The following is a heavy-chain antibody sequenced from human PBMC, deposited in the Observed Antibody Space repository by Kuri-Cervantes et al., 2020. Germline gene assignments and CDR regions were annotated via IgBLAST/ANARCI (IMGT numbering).Heavy chain of an antibody. CDR1: GGPISSSNW. V-gene: IGHV4-4*02. D-gene: IGHD1-26*01. CDR2: INHSGST. J-gene: IGHJ6*02. CDR3: ARGARHPTYGMDV. Sequence: SETLSLTCAVSGGPISSSNWWSWIRQPPGKGLEWIGEINHSGSTNYNPSLKSRVTISVDTSKNQFSLKLSSVTAADTAVYYCARGARHPTYGMDVWGQGTTVTVSS.